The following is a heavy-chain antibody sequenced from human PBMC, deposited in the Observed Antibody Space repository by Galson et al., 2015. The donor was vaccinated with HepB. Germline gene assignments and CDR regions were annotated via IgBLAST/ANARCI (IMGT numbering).Heavy chain of an antibody. CDR1: GFTFSNYW. Sequence: SLRLSCAASGFTFSNYWMHWVRQAPGKGLVWFSRINSDGTYITYADSVKGRFTISRDNAKNTLYLQMNSPRAEDTALYYCARTRGAAAGIFDYWGQGSLVTVSS. D-gene: IGHD6-13*01. J-gene: IGHJ4*02. CDR2: INSDGTYI. V-gene: IGHV3-74*01. CDR3: ARTRGAAAGIFDY.